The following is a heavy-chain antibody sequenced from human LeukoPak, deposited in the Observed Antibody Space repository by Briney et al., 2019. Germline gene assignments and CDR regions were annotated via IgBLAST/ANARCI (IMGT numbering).Heavy chain of an antibody. CDR2: INHSGST. Sequence: GSLRLSCAASGFTFSSYAMSWVRQAPGKGLEWIGEINHSGSTNYNPSLKSRVTISVDTSKNQFSLKLSSVTAADTAVYYCAREWVAASWFDLWGQGTLVTVSS. V-gene: IGHV4-34*01. D-gene: IGHD2-15*01. CDR3: AREWVAASWFDL. CDR1: GFTFSSYA. J-gene: IGHJ5*02.